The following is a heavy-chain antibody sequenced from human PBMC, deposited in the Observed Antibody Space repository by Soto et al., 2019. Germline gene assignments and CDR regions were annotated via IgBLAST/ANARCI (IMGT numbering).Heavy chain of an antibody. D-gene: IGHD4-17*01. Sequence: QVQLQESGPGLVKPSQTLSLTCTVSGGSISSGDYYWSWIRQPPGKVLEWIGYIYYSGSTYYNPSLKSRVTISVDTSKNQFSLKLSSVTAADTAVYYCARDAHDYGDYGSFWFDPWGQGTLVTVSS. CDR2: IYYSGST. V-gene: IGHV4-30-4*01. CDR1: GGSISSGDYY. J-gene: IGHJ5*02. CDR3: ARDAHDYGDYGSFWFDP.